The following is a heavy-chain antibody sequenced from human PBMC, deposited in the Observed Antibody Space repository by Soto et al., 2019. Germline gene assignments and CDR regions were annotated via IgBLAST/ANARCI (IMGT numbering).Heavy chain of an antibody. CDR2: IWYDGSNK. V-gene: IGHV3-33*01. D-gene: IGHD6-19*01. CDR1: GFTFSSYG. Sequence: GGSLRLSCAASGFTFSSYGMHWVRQAPGKGLEWVAVIWYDGSNKYYADSVKGRFTISRDNSKNTLYLQMNSLRAEDTAVYYCARDWKQWLIKDWGQGTLVTVSS. J-gene: IGHJ4*02. CDR3: ARDWKQWLIKD.